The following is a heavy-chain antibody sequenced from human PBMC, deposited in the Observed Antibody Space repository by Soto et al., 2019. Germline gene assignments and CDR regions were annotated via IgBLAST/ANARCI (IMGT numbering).Heavy chain of an antibody. CDR2: IWYDGSKK. D-gene: IGHD4-17*01. V-gene: IGHV3-33*01. CDR1: GFTFSGFD. Sequence: QVQLVESGGGVVQPGTSLRLSCEASGFTFSGFDMHWVRQAPGKGLEWVAVIWYDGSKKYYADCVKGRFTISRDNSKNALYLQMNSLRAEDTAVYYCARGRGGSYGGNSAHFDIWGQGTLVTVSS. CDR3: ARGRGGSYGGNSAHFDI. J-gene: IGHJ3*02.